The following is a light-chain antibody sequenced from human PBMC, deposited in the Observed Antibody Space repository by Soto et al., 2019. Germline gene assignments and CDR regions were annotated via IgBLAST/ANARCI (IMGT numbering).Light chain of an antibody. V-gene: IGKV3-20*01. Sequence: EIVLTQSPGTLSLAPGERATLSCRASQTVTNNYLAWYQQKPGQAPRLLIDDASNRATGIPDRFSGSGSGTDFTLTINRLEPEDFAVYYCQQCAHSPRTFGQGTRVEI. CDR3: QQCAHSPRT. CDR1: QTVTNNY. J-gene: IGKJ1*01. CDR2: DAS.